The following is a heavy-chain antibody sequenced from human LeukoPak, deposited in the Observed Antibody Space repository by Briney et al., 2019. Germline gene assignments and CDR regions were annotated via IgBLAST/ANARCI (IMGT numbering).Heavy chain of an antibody. CDR1: GGSMSTYF. D-gene: IGHD3-16*01. CDR3: GGGGATSPPFPY. CDR2: ISYSGTT. V-gene: IGHV4-59*01. Sequence: KPSETLSLTCTVSGGSMSTYFWSWIRQPPGKGPEWIGFISYSGTTNYNPSLKSRVTISVDTSKNQFSLKVNSMTAADTAVYYCGGGGATSPPFPYGGQGPWVTVSS. J-gene: IGHJ4*02.